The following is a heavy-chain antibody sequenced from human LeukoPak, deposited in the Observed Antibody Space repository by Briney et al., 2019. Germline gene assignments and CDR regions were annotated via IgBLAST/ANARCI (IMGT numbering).Heavy chain of an antibody. Sequence: SETLSLTCTVSGGSISSYYWSWIRQPAGKGLEWIGRIYTSGSTNYNPSLKSRVTMSVDTSKNQFSLKLSSVTAADTAVYYCARGRSITIFGVVLDCWGQGTLVTVSS. CDR3: ARGRSITIFGVVLDC. CDR2: IYTSGST. J-gene: IGHJ4*02. CDR1: GGSISSYY. D-gene: IGHD3-3*01. V-gene: IGHV4-4*07.